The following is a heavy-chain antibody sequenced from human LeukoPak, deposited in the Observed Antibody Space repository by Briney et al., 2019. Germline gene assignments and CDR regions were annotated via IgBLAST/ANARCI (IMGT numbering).Heavy chain of an antibody. CDR2: ISAYNGNT. Sequence: ASVKVSCKASGYTFTSYGISWVRQAPGQGLEWMGLISAYNGNTNYAQKLQGRVTMTTDTSTSTAYMELRSLRSDDTAVYYCARDADYYDSSGYYFPWGQGTLVTVSS. D-gene: IGHD3-22*01. J-gene: IGHJ5*02. V-gene: IGHV1-18*01. CDR3: ARDADYYDSSGYYFP. CDR1: GYTFTSYG.